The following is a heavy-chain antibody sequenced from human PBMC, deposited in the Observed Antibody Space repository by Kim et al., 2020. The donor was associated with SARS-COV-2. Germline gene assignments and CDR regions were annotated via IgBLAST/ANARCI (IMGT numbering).Heavy chain of an antibody. CDR3: ATRAVASNYFDY. Sequence: TYTPSLQSRVTMSVDTSNNQFSLKLSSVTAADTAVYYCATRAVASNYFDYWGQGTLVTVSS. D-gene: IGHD6-19*01. J-gene: IGHJ4*02. V-gene: IGHV4-4*07.